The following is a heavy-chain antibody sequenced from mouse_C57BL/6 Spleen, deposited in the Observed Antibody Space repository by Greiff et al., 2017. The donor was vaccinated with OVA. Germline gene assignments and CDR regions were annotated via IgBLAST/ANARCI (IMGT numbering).Heavy chain of an antibody. Sequence: EVKLQASGPELVKPGASVKMSCKASGYTFTDYNMHWVKQSHGKSLEWIGYINPNNGGTSYNQKFKGKATLTVNKSSSTAYMELRSLTSEDSAVYYCARGELGPWFAYWGQGTLVTVSA. D-gene: IGHD4-1*01. CDR2: INPNNGGT. CDR1: GYTFTDYN. J-gene: IGHJ3*01. V-gene: IGHV1-22*01. CDR3: ARGELGPWFAY.